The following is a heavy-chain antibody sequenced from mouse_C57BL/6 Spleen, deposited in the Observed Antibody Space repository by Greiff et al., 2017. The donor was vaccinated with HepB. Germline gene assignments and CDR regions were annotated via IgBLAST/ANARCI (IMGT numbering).Heavy chain of an antibody. CDR3: AREDYGSSIYWYFEV. CDR1: GYSITSGYY. Sequence: EVKLMESGPGLVKPSQSLSLTCSVTGYSITSGYYWNWIRQFPGNKLEWMGYISYDGSNNYNPSLKKRISITSDTSKNQFFLKLNSVTTEDTATYYCAREDYGSSIYWYFEVWGTGTTVTVSS. D-gene: IGHD1-1*01. CDR2: ISYDGSN. J-gene: IGHJ1*03. V-gene: IGHV3-6*01.